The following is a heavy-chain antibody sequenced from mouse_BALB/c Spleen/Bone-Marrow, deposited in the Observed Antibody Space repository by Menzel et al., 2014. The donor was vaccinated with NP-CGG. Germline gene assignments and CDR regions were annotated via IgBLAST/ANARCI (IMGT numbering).Heavy chain of an antibody. CDR3: ARWLLRAMDY. CDR2: IRNKANGYTT. J-gene: IGHJ4*01. Sequence: EVQLQESGGGLVQPGGSLILPCATSGFTFTDYYMSWVRQPPGKALEWLGFIRNKANGYTTEYSASVKGRFTISRDNSQSILYLQMNTLRAEDSATYYCARWLLRAMDYWGQGTSVTVSS. D-gene: IGHD2-3*01. V-gene: IGHV7-3*02. CDR1: GFTFTDYY.